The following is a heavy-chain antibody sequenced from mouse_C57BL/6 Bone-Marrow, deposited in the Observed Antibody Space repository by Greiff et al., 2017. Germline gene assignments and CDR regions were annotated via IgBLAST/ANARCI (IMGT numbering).Heavy chain of an antibody. CDR1: GYTFTSYW. J-gene: IGHJ1*03. V-gene: IGHV1-55*01. Sequence: QVQLQQSGAELVKPGASVKMSCKASGYTFTSYWITWVKQRPGQGLEWIGDIYPGSGSTNYNEKFKSKATLTVDKSSSTAYMQLSSLTSDDSAVYYCARAGYLLDNEDWG. CDR3: ARAGYLLDNED. D-gene: IGHD5-1*01. CDR2: IYPGSGST.